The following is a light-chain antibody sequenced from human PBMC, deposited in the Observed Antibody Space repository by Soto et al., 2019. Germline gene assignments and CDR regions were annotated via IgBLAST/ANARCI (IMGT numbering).Light chain of an antibody. CDR1: QTIDSW. CDR2: KAS. V-gene: IGKV1-5*03. CDR3: QQDHIYSGM. Sequence: DTQMAHKTSAQRGAVKESISSRCRASQTIDSWLAWYQQRPGKPPNLLIYKASTLASGVPSRFSCRGSGTEITHTCSSRQPDDPPTQSCQQDHIYSGMLGHGTKVDIK. J-gene: IGKJ1*01.